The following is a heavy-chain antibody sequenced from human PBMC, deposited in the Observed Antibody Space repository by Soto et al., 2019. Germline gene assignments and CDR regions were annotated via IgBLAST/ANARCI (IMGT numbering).Heavy chain of an antibody. V-gene: IGHV1-69*02. CDR3: ARGPLVVLNYFES. CDR2: IFPITDIP. J-gene: IGHJ4*02. Sequence: QVQLVQSGTEVKKPGSSVKVSCKASGGTFRNYPINWVRQAPGQGLEWMGSIFPITDIPDYAQNFQARLTISADKSTSTAYMELSILTSDDTAMYFCARGPLVVLNYFESWGQGTLVTVSS. CDR1: GGTFRNYP.